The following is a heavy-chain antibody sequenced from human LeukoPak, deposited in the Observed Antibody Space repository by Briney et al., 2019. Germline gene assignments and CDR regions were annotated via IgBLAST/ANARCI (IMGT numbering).Heavy chain of an antibody. J-gene: IGHJ5*02. V-gene: IGHV1-2*02. Sequence: ASVKVSCKASGYTFTGYYMHWVRRAPGQGLEWMGWINPNSGGTNYAQKFQGRVTMTRDTSISTAYMELSRLRSDDTAVYYCARGPPPRYCSSTSCYTTPRFDPWGQGTLVTVSS. D-gene: IGHD2-2*02. CDR2: INPNSGGT. CDR1: GYTFTGYY. CDR3: ARGPPPRYCSSTSCYTTPRFDP.